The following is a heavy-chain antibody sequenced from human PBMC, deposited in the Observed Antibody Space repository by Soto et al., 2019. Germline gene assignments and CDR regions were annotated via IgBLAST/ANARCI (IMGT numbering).Heavy chain of an antibody. D-gene: IGHD5-18*01. CDR2: IIPIFGTA. J-gene: IGHJ6*02. Sequence: QVQLVQSGAEVKKPGSSVKVSCKASGGTFSSYAISWVRQAPGQGLEWMGGIIPIFGTANYAQKFQGRVTMTADESTSTAYMELSSLRSEYTAVYYCARDREMVNGMDVWGQGTTVTVSS. CDR1: GGTFSSYA. CDR3: ARDREMVNGMDV. V-gene: IGHV1-69*01.